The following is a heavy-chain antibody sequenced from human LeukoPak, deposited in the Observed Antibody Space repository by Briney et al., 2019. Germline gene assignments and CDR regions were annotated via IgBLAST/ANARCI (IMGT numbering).Heavy chain of an antibody. CDR1: GFTFSSYW. D-gene: IGHD4-17*01. Sequence: GGSLRLSCAASGFTFSSYWMGWVRQAPGKGLEWVANIKQDGSERYYVDSVKGRFTISRDNAKNSVYLQMNSLRAEDTALYHCARAIHYGDYLLGMDVWGQGTTVTVSS. V-gene: IGHV3-7*03. J-gene: IGHJ6*02. CDR3: ARAIHYGDYLLGMDV. CDR2: IKQDGSER.